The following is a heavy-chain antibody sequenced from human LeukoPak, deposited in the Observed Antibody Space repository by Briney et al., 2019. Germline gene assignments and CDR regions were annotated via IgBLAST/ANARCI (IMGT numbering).Heavy chain of an antibody. CDR1: GYFISSSNW. V-gene: IGHV4-28*06. CDR2: IYYSGST. Sequence: SETLSLTCAVSGYFISSSNWWGWIRQPPGKGLEWIGYIYYSGSTNYNPSLKSRVTMSVYTSKNQFSLKLSSVTALDTAVYYCARREGSGYGFDYWGQGTLVTVSS. CDR3: ARREGSGYGFDY. D-gene: IGHD3-22*01. J-gene: IGHJ4*02.